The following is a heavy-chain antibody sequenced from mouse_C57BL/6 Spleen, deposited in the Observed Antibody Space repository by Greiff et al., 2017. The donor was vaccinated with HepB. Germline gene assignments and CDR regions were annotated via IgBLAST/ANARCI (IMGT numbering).Heavy chain of an antibody. CDR2: ISSGGSYT. CDR3: ARRGYYGSSYGYFDV. Sequence: EVQVVESGGDLVKPGGSLKLSCAASGFTFSSYGMSWVRQTPDKRLEWVATISSGGSYTYYPDSVKGRFTISRDNAKNTLYLQMSSLKSEDTAMYYCARRGYYGSSYGYFDVWGTGTTVTVSS. J-gene: IGHJ1*03. CDR1: GFTFSSYG. V-gene: IGHV5-6*01. D-gene: IGHD1-1*01.